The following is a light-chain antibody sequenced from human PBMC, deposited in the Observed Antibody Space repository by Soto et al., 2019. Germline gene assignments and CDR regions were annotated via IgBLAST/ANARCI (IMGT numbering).Light chain of an antibody. Sequence: QSVLTQPRSVPGSPGQSVTISCTGASSDVGGYNYVSWYQQHPGKAPKPMIYDVSKRPSGVPDRFSGSKSGNTASLTISGLQTEDEADYYCCSYAGRYTYVFGTGTKVTVL. J-gene: IGLJ1*01. V-gene: IGLV2-11*01. CDR3: CSYAGRYTYV. CDR2: DVS. CDR1: SSDVGGYNY.